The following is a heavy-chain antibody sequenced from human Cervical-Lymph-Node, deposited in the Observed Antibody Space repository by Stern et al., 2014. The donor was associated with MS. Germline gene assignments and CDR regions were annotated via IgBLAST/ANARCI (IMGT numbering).Heavy chain of an antibody. D-gene: IGHD2/OR15-2a*01. J-gene: IGHJ6*02. CDR3: GTWAFHIGNGLDV. CDR2: ISKDGNDE. CDR1: GLSFSRYA. Sequence: MQLVESGGGAVQPGSSLRLSCAASGLSFSRYAMTWVRQAPGKGLDWVAFISKDGNDERYADSVRGRFTISRDNSKNTLYLQMNNLRSDDTAVYYCGTWAFHIGNGLDVWGQGTTVVVSS. V-gene: IGHV3-30*01.